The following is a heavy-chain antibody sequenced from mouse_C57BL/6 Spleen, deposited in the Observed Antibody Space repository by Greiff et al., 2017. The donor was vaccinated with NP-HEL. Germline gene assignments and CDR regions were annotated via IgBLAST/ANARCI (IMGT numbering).Heavy chain of an antibody. V-gene: IGHV1-52*01. D-gene: IGHD2-5*01. CDR3: ARGRSNRYFDV. J-gene: IGHJ1*03. CDR2: IDPSDSET. CDR1: GYTFTSYW. Sequence: QVQLQQPGAELVRPGSSVKLSCKASGYTFTSYWMHWVKQRPIQGLEWIGNIDPSDSETHYNQKFKDKATLTVDKSSSTAYMQLSSLTSEDSAVYYCARGRSNRYFDVWGTGTTVTVSS.